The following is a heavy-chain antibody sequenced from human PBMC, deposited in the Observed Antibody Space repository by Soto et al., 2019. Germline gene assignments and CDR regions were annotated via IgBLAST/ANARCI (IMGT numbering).Heavy chain of an antibody. CDR1: GGTFSSYA. Sequence: SVKVACKASGGTFSSYAISWVRQAHGQGLEWMGGIIPIFGTANYAQKFQGRVTITADESTSTAYMELSSLRSEDTAVYYCASLDCGGDCYLDYWGQGTLVTVSS. D-gene: IGHD2-21*02. CDR3: ASLDCGGDCYLDY. CDR2: IIPIFGTA. V-gene: IGHV1-69*13. J-gene: IGHJ4*02.